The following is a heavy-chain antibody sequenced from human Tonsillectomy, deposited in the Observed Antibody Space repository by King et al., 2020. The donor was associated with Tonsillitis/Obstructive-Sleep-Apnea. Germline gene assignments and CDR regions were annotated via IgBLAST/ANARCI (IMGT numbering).Heavy chain of an antibody. CDR2: IGTAADT. Sequence: VQLVESGGGLVQPGGSLRLSCAASGFTFSNYDMHWVRHAPGKGLEWVSGIGTAADTYFPGSVKGRFTISRENAKNSLYLQMNSLRAGDTAVYYCARASHYYFHMDGWGQGTTVTVSS. CDR1: GFTFSNYD. CDR3: ARASHYYFHMDG. V-gene: IGHV3-13*01. J-gene: IGHJ6*03.